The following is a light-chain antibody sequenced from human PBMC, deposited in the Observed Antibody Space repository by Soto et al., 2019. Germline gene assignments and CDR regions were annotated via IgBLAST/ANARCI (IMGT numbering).Light chain of an antibody. CDR1: QSVSSSY. CDR3: QQYGSSGT. V-gene: IGKV3-20*01. CDR2: GAS. J-gene: IGKJ1*01. Sequence: EIVFTHSPGTLSFSPVERATLSCRASQSVSSSYLAWYQQKPGQAPRLLIYGASNRATGIPDRFSGSGSGTDFTLTISRLETEDFAVYYCQQYGSSGTFGQGTKVDIK.